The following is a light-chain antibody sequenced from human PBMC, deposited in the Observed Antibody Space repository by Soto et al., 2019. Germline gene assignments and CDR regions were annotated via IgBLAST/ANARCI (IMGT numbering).Light chain of an antibody. Sequence: DIVMTQSPDSLAVSLGARATINCKSSQRVLHPSNNQSYLAWYQKKPGQSPELLLYCASAREFGVPGRFSGCGPWTDFTLPNSSLQAEYVALYYGEADYHTPPSFGQGTKVEVK. CDR3: EADYHTPPS. CDR2: CAS. CDR1: QRVLHPSNNQSY. J-gene: IGKJ2*01. V-gene: IGKV4-1*01.